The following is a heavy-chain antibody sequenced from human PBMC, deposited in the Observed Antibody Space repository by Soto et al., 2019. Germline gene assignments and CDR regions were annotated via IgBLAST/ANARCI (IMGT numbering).Heavy chain of an antibody. CDR1: GFTFASYA. Sequence: GGSLRLSCAASGFTFASYAMTWVRQAPGKGLEWVSGISGTGGRTNYADSVKGRFIIARDNSNNTLYLQMNTLRAEDTAIYYCAKRTRWLQFSPDDGIDVWGQGTTVTISS. J-gene: IGHJ6*02. CDR3: AKRTRWLQFSPDDGIDV. D-gene: IGHD5-12*01. CDR2: ISGTGGRT. V-gene: IGHV3-23*01.